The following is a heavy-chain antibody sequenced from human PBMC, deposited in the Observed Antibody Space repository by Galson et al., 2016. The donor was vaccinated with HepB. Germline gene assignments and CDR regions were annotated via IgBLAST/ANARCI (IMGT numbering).Heavy chain of an antibody. J-gene: IGHJ6*02. Sequence: SLRLSCAASGFTFSNYVMNWVRQAPGKGLEWVSAISGSGTNTYHEDSVKGRFTISRDNSKNTLFLQMNSLRAEDTAVYYCAKSLLGVTLVSYYYSMDVWGQGTTVTVSS. CDR2: ISGSGTNT. D-gene: IGHD2-21*02. CDR1: GFTFSNYV. V-gene: IGHV3-23*01. CDR3: AKSLLGVTLVSYYYSMDV.